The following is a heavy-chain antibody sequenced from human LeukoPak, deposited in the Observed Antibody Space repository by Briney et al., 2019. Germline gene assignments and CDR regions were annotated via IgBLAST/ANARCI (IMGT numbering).Heavy chain of an antibody. CDR2: INTNTGNP. CDR1: GYTFTSYA. Sequence: ASVKVSCKASGYTFTSYAMNWVRQAPGQGLEWMGWINTNTGNPTYAQGFTGRFVFSLDTSVSTAYLQISSLKAEDTAVYYCAETAVPSALDAFDIWGQGTMVTVSS. D-gene: IGHD4-11*01. J-gene: IGHJ3*02. V-gene: IGHV7-4-1*02. CDR3: AETAVPSALDAFDI.